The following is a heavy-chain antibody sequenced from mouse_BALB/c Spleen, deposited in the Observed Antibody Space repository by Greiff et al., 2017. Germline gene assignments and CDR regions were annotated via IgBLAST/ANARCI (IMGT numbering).Heavy chain of an antibody. Sequence: QVTLKVSGPGILQPSQTLSLTCSFSGFSLSTSGMSVGWIRQPSGKGLEWLAHIWWNDDKYYNPALKSRLTISKDTSNNQVFLKIASVVTADTATYYCARIEPYYAMDYWGQGTSVTVSS. J-gene: IGHJ4*01. V-gene: IGHV8-8*01. CDR1: GFSLSTSGMS. CDR3: ARIEPYYAMDY. CDR2: IWWNDDK.